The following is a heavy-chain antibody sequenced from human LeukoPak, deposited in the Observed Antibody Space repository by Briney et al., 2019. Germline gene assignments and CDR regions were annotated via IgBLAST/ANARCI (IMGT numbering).Heavy chain of an antibody. V-gene: IGHV3-9*01. CDR1: GFTFDDYA. CDR3: ARVEMATIHH. J-gene: IGHJ5*02. Sequence: PGRSRRLSCAASGFTFDDYAMHWVRQAPGKGLEWVSGISWNSGSIGYADSVEGRFTISRDNAKNSLYLQMNSLRAEDTAVYYCARVEMATIHHWGQGTLVTVSS. D-gene: IGHD5-24*01. CDR2: ISWNSGSI.